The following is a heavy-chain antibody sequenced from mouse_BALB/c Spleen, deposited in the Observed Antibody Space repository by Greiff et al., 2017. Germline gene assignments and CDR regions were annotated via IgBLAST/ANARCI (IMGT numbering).Heavy chain of an antibody. Sequence: VQLKESGPELVKPGASVKISCKASGYTFTDYNMHWVKQSHGKSLEWIGYIYPYNGGTGYNQKFKSKATLTVDNTSSTAYMEPRSLTSEDSSVYYCASGVYDDYCYYFDYWGQGTTLTVSS. CDR2: IYPYNGGT. J-gene: IGHJ2*01. CDR1: GYTFTDYN. V-gene: IGHV1S29*02. D-gene: IGHD2-3*01. CDR3: ASGVYDDYCYYFDY.